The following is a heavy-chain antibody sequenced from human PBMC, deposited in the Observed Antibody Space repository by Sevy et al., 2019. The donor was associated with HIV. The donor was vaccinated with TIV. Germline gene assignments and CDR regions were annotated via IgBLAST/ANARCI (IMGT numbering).Heavy chain of an antibody. D-gene: IGHD6-13*01. J-gene: IGHJ6*03. Sequence: GGCLRLSCAASGFTFSSYGMHWVRQAPGKGLEWVAFIRYDGSNKYYPDSVKGRFTISRDNSKNTLYLQMNSLRAEDTAVYYCAKDWGYSSSRLYYYYYMDVWGKGTTVTVSS. CDR2: IRYDGSNK. CDR1: GFTFSSYG. V-gene: IGHV3-30*02. CDR3: AKDWGYSSSRLYYYYYMDV.